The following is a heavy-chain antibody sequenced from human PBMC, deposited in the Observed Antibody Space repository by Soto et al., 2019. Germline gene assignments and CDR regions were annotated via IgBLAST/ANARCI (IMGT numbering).Heavy chain of an antibody. CDR3: ARDLNLGLAAG. Sequence: QVQLVQSGDDVKKPGASVKVSCKASGYTFTSYGISWVRQAPGQGLEWMGWISAYNGNKKYAQKFQGRVTMTTDTSTSTAYMELRSLRSDDTAVYYWARDLNLGLAAGWGQGTLVTVSS. D-gene: IGHD6-13*01. CDR2: ISAYNGNK. J-gene: IGHJ4*02. V-gene: IGHV1-18*01. CDR1: GYTFTSYG.